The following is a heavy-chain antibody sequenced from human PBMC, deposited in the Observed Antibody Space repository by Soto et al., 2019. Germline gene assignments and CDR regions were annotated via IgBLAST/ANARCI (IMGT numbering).Heavy chain of an antibody. V-gene: IGHV3-30-3*01. Sequence: QVQLVESGGGVVQPGRSLRLSCAASGFTFSSYAMHWVRQAPGKGLEWVAVISYDGSNKYYADSVKGRFTISRDNSKNALYLQMNSPRAEDTAVYYCARDYSSSWPEAFDIWGQGTIVAVSS. CDR3: ARDYSSSWPEAFDI. D-gene: IGHD6-13*01. CDR2: ISYDGSNK. CDR1: GFTFSSYA. J-gene: IGHJ3*02.